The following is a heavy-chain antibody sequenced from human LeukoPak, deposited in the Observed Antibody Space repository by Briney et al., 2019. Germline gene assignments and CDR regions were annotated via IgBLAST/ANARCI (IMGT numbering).Heavy chain of an antibody. CDR2: INHSGST. CDR3: ASRNSGSYYGRYD. CDR1: GGSFSGYY. J-gene: IGHJ4*02. V-gene: IGHV4-34*01. Sequence: SETLSLTCGVYGGSFSGYYWSWIRQPPGKVLEWIGEINHSGSTNYNPSLKSRVTISVDTSKNQFSLKLSSVTAADTAVYYCASRNSGSYYGRYDWGQGTLVTVSS. D-gene: IGHD1-26*01.